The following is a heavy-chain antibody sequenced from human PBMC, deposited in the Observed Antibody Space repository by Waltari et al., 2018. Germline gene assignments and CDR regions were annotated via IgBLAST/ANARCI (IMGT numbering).Heavy chain of an antibody. CDR2: LYSGGDR. Sequence: EVQLVESGGGLIPPGGSLRLSCEGSGFSVTYSYMSWVRQAPGKGLEWVSVLYSGGDRFYADSVKGRFTLSRDTVKNTFYLEMNSLRTEDTAVYYCASSPKEGYWGQGTLVTVSS. J-gene: IGHJ4*02. CDR1: GFSVTYSY. CDR3: ASSPKEGY. V-gene: IGHV3-53*01.